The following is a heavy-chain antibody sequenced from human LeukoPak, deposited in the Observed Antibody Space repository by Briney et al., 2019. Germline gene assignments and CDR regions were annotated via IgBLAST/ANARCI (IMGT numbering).Heavy chain of an antibody. CDR3: ASEGLLGGVDY. V-gene: IGHV3-30*19. CDR1: GFRFSTYG. Sequence: GGXLRLXXXASGFRFSTYGMHWVRQAPGKGLEWVAFIYYDGRNKFYADSVKGRFTISRDNSKNTLYLQMNSLRAEDTAVFYCASEGLLGGVDYWGQGTLVTVSS. J-gene: IGHJ4*02. CDR2: IYYDGRNK. D-gene: IGHD3-3*02.